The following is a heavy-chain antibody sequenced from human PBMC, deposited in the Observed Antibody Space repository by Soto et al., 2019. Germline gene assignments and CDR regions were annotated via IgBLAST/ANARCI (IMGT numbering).Heavy chain of an antibody. V-gene: IGHV3-33*01. CDR3: ARRWGYADFDI. CDR2: ICYDGSNK. CDR1: GFTFSSYG. Sequence: QVQLVESGGGVVQPGRSLRLSCAASGFTFSSYGMHWVRQAPGKGLEWVSVICYDGSNKYYADSVKGRFTISRDNSKNTLYLHMNSLGAEDTAVYACARRWGYADFDIWGQGTMVTVSS. J-gene: IGHJ3*02. D-gene: IGHD2-8*01.